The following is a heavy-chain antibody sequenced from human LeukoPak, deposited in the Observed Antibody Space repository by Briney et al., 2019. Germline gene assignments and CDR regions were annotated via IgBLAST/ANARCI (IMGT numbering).Heavy chain of an antibody. J-gene: IGHJ4*02. CDR2: INHSGST. CDR1: GGSFSGYY. Sequence: SETLSLTCAVYGGSFSGYYWSWIRQPPGKGLEWIGEINHSGSTNYNPSLKSRVTISVDTSKNQFSLKLSSVTAADTAVYYCARVRGVDTAMGAFDYWGQGTLVTVSS. V-gene: IGHV4-34*01. D-gene: IGHD5-18*01. CDR3: ARVRGVDTAMGAFDY.